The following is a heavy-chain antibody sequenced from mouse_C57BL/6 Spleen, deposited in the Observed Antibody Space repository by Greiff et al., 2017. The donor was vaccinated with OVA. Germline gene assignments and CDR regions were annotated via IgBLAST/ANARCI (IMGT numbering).Heavy chain of an antibody. V-gene: IGHV10-1*01. D-gene: IGHD1-1*01. CDR1: GFSFNTYA. Sequence: EVKLVESGGGLVQPKGSLKLSCAASGFSFNTYAMNWVRQAPGKGLEWVARIRSKSNNYATYYADSVKDRFTISRDDSESMLYLQMNNLKTEDTAMYYCVRHPYYYGSSSGYFDVWGTGTTVTVSS. CDR3: VRHPYYYGSSSGYFDV. CDR2: IRSKSNNYAT. J-gene: IGHJ1*03.